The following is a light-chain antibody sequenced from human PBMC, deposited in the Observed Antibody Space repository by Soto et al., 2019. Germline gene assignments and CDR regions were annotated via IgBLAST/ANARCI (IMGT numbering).Light chain of an antibody. J-gene: IGLJ2*01. CDR2: RNN. CDR1: SSNIGSNY. Sequence: QSVLTQPPSASGTPGQRVTISCSGSSSNIGSNYVYWYQQLPGTAPKLLIYRNNQRPSGVPDRFSVSKSGTSASLAISGLPSEDEADYYCSAWDDSLSGVVFGGGTKLTVL. CDR3: SAWDDSLSGVV. V-gene: IGLV1-47*01.